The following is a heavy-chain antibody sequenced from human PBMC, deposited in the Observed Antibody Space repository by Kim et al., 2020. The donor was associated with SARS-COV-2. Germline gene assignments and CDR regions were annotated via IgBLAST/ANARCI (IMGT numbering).Heavy chain of an antibody. J-gene: IGHJ4*02. V-gene: IGHV3-73*01. CDR3: TRIHTDYDILTGSLFDY. D-gene: IGHD3-9*01. CDR1: GFTFSGSA. CDR2: IRSKANSYAT. Sequence: GGSLRLSCAASGFTFSGSAMHWVRQASGKGLEWVGRIRSKANSYATAYAASVKGRFTISRDDSKNTAYLQMNSLKTEDTAVYYCTRIHTDYDILTGSLFDYWGQGTLVTVSS.